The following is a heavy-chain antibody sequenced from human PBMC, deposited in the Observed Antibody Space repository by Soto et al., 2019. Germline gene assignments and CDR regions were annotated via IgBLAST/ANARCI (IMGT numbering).Heavy chain of an antibody. CDR2: IKQDGSEK. CDR1: GFSISQYY. D-gene: IGHD3-3*01. Sequence: EVQLVESGGGLVQPGGSLRLSCVTSGFSISQYYMSWVRQAPGKGLEWVANIKQDGSEKYCVDSVKGRFTISRDNAKNSLYLQMDSLRAEDTAVYYCARDGEWSFDYWGQGTLFTVSS. CDR3: ARDGEWSFDY. V-gene: IGHV3-7*04. J-gene: IGHJ4*02.